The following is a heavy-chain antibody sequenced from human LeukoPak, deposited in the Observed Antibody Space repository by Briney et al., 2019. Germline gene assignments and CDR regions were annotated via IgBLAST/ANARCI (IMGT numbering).Heavy chain of an antibody. CDR3: ARDSWYSSGWNAFDI. Sequence: ETLSLTCTVSGGSISTYYWNWVRQAPGKGLEWVSSITSSGDYMYYADSVRGRFTISRASGKDSLYLQMNSLRAEDTAVYFCARDSWYSSGWNAFDIRGHGTMVSVSS. CDR2: ITSSGDYM. D-gene: IGHD6-19*01. J-gene: IGHJ3*02. CDR1: GGSISTYY. V-gene: IGHV3-21*01.